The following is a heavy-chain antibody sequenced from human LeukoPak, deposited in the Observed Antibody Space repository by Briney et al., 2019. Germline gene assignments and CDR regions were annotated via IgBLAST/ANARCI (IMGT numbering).Heavy chain of an antibody. CDR3: AREMRDYYGSGSHYDY. J-gene: IGHJ4*02. CDR1: GFTFSSYE. CDR2: ISRSGTTT. Sequence: GGSLRLSCAASGFTFSSYEMNWVRQAPGKGLEWASYISRSGTTTHYADSVKGRFTISRDNAKNSLYLQMNSLRAEDTAVYYCAREMRDYYGSGSHYDYWGQGTLVTVSS. D-gene: IGHD3-10*01. V-gene: IGHV3-48*03.